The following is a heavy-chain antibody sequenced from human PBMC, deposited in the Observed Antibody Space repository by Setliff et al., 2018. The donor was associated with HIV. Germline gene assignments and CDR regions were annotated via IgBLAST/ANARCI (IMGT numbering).Heavy chain of an antibody. CDR2: INHSGHT. CDR3: ARGIAAAGR. D-gene: IGHD6-13*01. V-gene: IGHV4-34*01. CDR1: GESFSGHY. J-gene: IGHJ4*02. Sequence: SETLSLTCAVYGESFSGHYWSWIRQPPGKGLEWIGEINHSGHTFYNPSLKSRVTISVDTSKNQFSLKLSSVTAADTAVYYCARGIAAAGRWGQGTLVTVSS.